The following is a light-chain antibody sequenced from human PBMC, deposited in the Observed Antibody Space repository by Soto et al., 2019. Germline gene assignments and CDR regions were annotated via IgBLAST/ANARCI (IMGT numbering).Light chain of an antibody. Sequence: DIQVTQSPSSLSASVGDRVTITCRSSQAIYNGLSWYQQKPGQAPTLLIYGASRLQSGVPSRFSGSASETDFTLTISSLQPEDVATYYCLQDYTTPFTFGQGTKLEIE. J-gene: IGKJ2*01. CDR2: GAS. CDR1: QAIYNG. V-gene: IGKV1-27*01. CDR3: LQDYTTPFT.